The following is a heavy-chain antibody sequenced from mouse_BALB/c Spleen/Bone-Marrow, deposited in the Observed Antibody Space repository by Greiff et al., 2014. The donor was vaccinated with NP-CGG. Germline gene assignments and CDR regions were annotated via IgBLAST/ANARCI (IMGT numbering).Heavy chain of an antibody. CDR3: ARSGKVRNAMDY. J-gene: IGHJ4*01. D-gene: IGHD2-14*01. CDR1: GYTFTDHA. CDR2: ISGYYGDA. Sequence: VQVVEPGAKLVRPGVSVKISCKGSGYTFTDHAMHWVKRSHAKSLEWIGLISGYYGDAIYNQKFKGKATMTVDKSSSTAYMELARLTSEDSAIYYCARSGKVRNAMDYWGQGTSVTVSS. V-gene: IGHV1S137*01.